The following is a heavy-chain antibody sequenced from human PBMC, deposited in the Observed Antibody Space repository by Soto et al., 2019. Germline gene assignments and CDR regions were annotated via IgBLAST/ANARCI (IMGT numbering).Heavy chain of an antibody. CDR2: INPSGGST. J-gene: IGHJ4*02. V-gene: IGHV1-46*01. D-gene: IGHD3-3*01. Sequence: QVQLVQSGAEVKKPGASVKVSCKASAYTFTSYYMHWVRQAPGQGLEWMGIINPSGGSTSYAQKFQGRVTMTRDTSTSTVYMELSSLRSEDTAVYYCARDRFLEWEDYWGQGTLVTVSS. CDR3: ARDRFLEWEDY. CDR1: AYTFTSYY.